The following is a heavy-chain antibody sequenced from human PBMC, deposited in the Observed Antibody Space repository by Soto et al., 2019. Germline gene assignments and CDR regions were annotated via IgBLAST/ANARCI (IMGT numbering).Heavy chain of an antibody. J-gene: IGHJ6*02. Sequence: GGSLRLSCAASGFTFSSYAMSWVRQAPGKGLEWVSAISGSGGSTYYADSVKGRFTISRDNSKNTLYLQMNSLRAEDTAVYYCAKGGGYDFWSGVSYYYYCMDVWGQGTTVTVSS. V-gene: IGHV3-23*01. CDR2: ISGSGGST. D-gene: IGHD3-3*01. CDR3: AKGGGYDFWSGVSYYYYCMDV. CDR1: GFTFSSYA.